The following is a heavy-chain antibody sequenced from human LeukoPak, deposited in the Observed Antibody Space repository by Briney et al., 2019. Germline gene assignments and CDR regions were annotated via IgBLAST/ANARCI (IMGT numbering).Heavy chain of an antibody. V-gene: IGHV4-39*01. J-gene: IGHJ6*03. CDR3: ASSSGSYYPYYYYYYMDV. CDR1: GGSISSSSYC. D-gene: IGHD1-26*01. Sequence: PSETLSLTCTVSGGSISSSSYCWGWIAQPPGKGLEWIGSISYSGSTYYNPSLKSRVTISLDTSKIQFSLKLNSVTAADTAVYYCASSSGSYYPYYYYYYMDVWGKGTTVTISS. CDR2: ISYSGST.